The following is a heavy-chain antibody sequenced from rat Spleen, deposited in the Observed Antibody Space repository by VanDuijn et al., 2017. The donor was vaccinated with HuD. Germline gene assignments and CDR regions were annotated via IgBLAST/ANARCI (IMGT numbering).Heavy chain of an antibody. CDR1: GFTFSNYG. V-gene: IGHV5-19*01. CDR3: ATGYGLPPYWYFDF. J-gene: IGHJ1*01. CDR2: ISPSGGST. Sequence: EVQLVESGGGLVQPGRSLKLSCAASGFTFSNYGMHWIRQAPTKGLEWVASISPSGGSTYYRDSVKGRFTISRDNAKSTLYLQMDSLRSEDTATYYCATGYGLPPYWYFDFWGPGTMVTVSS. D-gene: IGHD1-6*01.